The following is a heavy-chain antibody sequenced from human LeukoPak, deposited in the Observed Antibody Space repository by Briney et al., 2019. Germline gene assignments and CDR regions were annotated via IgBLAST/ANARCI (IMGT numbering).Heavy chain of an antibody. CDR1: GGSISSYY. CDR3: VRLAALRGFYYYMDV. J-gene: IGHJ6*03. V-gene: IGHV4-59*08. CDR2: VYRDGNT. Sequence: SETLSLTCTVSGGSISSYYWSWIRQPPGKGLEWVANVYRDGNTYHSPSLESRVTISVGTSENLFSLKLSSLSAADTAVYYCVRLAALRGFYYYMDVWGKGTAVTVSS. D-gene: IGHD6-25*01.